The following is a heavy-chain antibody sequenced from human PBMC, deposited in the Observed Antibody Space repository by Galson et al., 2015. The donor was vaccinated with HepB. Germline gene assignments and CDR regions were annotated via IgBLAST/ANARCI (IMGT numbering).Heavy chain of an antibody. CDR1: GFTFSSYA. Sequence: SLRLSCAASGFTFSSYAMHWVRQAPGKGLEWVAVISYDGSNKYYADSVKGRFTISRDNSKNTLYLQMNSLRAEDTAVYYCARDGYSYAPYYYYMDVWGKGTTVTVSS. V-gene: IGHV3-30-3*01. J-gene: IGHJ6*03. D-gene: IGHD5-18*01. CDR3: ARDGYSYAPYYYYMDV. CDR2: ISYDGSNK.